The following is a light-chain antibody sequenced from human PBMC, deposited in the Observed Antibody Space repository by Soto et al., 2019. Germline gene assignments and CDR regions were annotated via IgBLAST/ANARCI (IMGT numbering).Light chain of an antibody. CDR2: AAS. CDR3: QQYGSSLPVT. J-gene: IGKJ4*01. Sequence: EIVLTQSPGTLSLSPGERATLSCRASQSLTNNYLAWYQQKPGQAPRLLIYAASSRATGIPDRFSVSGSETDFTLTISRLEPEDFAVYYCQQYGSSLPVTFGGGTNVEIK. V-gene: IGKV3-20*01. CDR1: QSLTNNY.